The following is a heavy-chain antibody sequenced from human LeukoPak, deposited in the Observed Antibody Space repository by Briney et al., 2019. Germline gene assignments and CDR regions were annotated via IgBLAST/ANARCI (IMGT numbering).Heavy chain of an antibody. V-gene: IGHV1-2*02. CDR3: ARESALVPAFDI. D-gene: IGHD6-6*01. CDR2: INPNSGGT. J-gene: IGHJ3*02. Sequence: ASVKVSCKASGYTFTGYYMHWVRQAPGQGLEWMGWINPNSGGTNYAQKFQGRVTMTRDTSISTAYMELSRLRSDDTAVYYCARESALVPAFDIWGQGTMVTVSS. CDR1: GYTFTGYY.